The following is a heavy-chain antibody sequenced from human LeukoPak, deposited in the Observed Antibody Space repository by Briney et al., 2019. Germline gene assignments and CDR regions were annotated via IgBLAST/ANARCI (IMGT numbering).Heavy chain of an antibody. CDR3: ARDSWGRFDY. CDR2: ISYSGST. J-gene: IGHJ4*02. Sequence: SETLSLTCTVSGDSISISTYYWGWIRQPPGKGLEWIGSISYSGSTYYNPSLKSRVTISLDTSKIQFSLNLTSVTAADTAVYYCARDSWGRFDYWGQGTLVAVSS. CDR1: GDSISISTYY. V-gene: IGHV4-39*07. D-gene: IGHD7-27*01.